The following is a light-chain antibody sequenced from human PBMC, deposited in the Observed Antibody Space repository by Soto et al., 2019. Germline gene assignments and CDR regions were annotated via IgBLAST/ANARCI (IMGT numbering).Light chain of an antibody. Sequence: DIQMTQSPSSVSASVGDRVTITCRASQGIANYLAWYQQKPGKIPELLIYAASTLQSGVPSRFSGSGTGTGFTLTISSLQPEDVAISCCYSYDSARSTFGRGTRLEIK. CDR3: YSYDSARST. J-gene: IGKJ5*01. V-gene: IGKV1-27*01. CDR1: QGIANY. CDR2: AAS.